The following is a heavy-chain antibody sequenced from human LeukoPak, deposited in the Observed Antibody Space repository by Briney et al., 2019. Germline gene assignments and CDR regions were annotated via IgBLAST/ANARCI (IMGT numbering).Heavy chain of an antibody. CDR3: ATISRGIAVDHDAFDV. D-gene: IGHD6-19*01. V-gene: IGHV1-3*01. CDR1: EYPFSRSV. Sequence: ASVKVSCKASEYPFSRSVIHWVRQAPGQRLEWMGWINAGNGDTEYSQNFQGRVTITRDTSASTAYMELSSLRSEDTSVYYCATISRGIAVDHDAFDVWGQGTMVTVSS. CDR2: INAGNGDT. J-gene: IGHJ3*01.